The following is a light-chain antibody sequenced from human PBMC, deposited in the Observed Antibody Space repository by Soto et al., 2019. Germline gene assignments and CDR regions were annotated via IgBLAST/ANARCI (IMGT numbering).Light chain of an antibody. J-gene: IGKJ1*01. V-gene: IGKV3-20*01. CDR2: GAS. Sequence: EIVLTQSPGTLSLSAGEIATLSCRASQSVSSKLAWYQQKPGQAPRLLIYGASTRATGIPDRFSGSGSGTDFTLTISRLEPEDFAVYYCQQYGSSGTFGQGTKVDVK. CDR3: QQYGSSGT. CDR1: QSVSSK.